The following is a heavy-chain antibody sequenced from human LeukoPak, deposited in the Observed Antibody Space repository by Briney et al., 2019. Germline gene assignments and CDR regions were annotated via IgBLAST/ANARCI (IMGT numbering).Heavy chain of an antibody. J-gene: IGHJ4*02. D-gene: IGHD2-2*01. CDR1: GFTFSSYS. CDR2: ISDDGSKK. V-gene: IGHV3-30-3*01. CDR3: AREGGYCSSTTCYFDS. Sequence: GGSLRLSCAASGFTFSSYSMHWVRQAPGKGLEWVAVISDDGSKKSYADSVKGRFTVSRDNSKHTLYLQMNSPRVEDTAVYYGAREGGYCSSTTCYFDSWGQGTLVTVSS.